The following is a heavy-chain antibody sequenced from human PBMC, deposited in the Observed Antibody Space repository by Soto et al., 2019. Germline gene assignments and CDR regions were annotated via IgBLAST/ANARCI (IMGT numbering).Heavy chain of an antibody. J-gene: IGHJ3*02. D-gene: IGHD3-22*01. CDR3: ARNPHYYESSGRGAAFDI. CDR2: IIPIFGTA. Sequence: SVKVSCKASGVTFSSYAISWVRQAPGQGLEWMGGIIPIFGTANYAQKFQGRVTITADESTSTAYMELSSLRAEDTAVYYCARNPHYYESSGRGAAFDIWGRGTMVTVSS. V-gene: IGHV1-69*13. CDR1: GVTFSSYA.